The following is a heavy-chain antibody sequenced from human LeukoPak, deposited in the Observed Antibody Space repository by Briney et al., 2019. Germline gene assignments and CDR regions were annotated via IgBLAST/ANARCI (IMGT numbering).Heavy chain of an antibody. CDR1: GFSFTYYA. V-gene: IGHV3-30*04. CDR2: ISYDGTNE. CDR3: VRESDYYDRKGIDV. J-gene: IGHJ6*02. D-gene: IGHD3-22*01. Sequence: GRSLRLSCAASGFSFTYYAMHWVRQAPGKGVECMAVISYDGTNEYYADSVKGRFTISRDNSKNTLYLQMNNLRAEDTAFYYCVRESDYYDRKGIDVWGQGTTVTVSS.